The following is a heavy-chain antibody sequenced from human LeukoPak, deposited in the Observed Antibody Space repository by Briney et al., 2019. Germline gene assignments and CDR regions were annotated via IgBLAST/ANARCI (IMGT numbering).Heavy chain of an antibody. CDR1: GGSISSGSYY. V-gene: IGHV4-61*02. CDR2: IYTSGST. CDR3: ASPFGWLPR. Sequence: SETLSLTCTVSGGSISSGSYYWSWIRQPAGKGLEWIGRIYTSGSTNYNPSLKSRVTISVDTSKNQFSLKLSSVTAADTAVYYCASPFGWLPRWGQGTLVTVS. D-gene: IGHD3-10*01. J-gene: IGHJ4*02.